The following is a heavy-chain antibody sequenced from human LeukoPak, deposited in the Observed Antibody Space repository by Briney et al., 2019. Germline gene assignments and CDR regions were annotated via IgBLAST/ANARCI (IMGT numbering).Heavy chain of an antibody. Sequence: GGSLRLSCAASGFTFSSYAMSWVRQAPGKGLEWVSAISGSGGSTYYADSVKGRFTISRDNSKNTLYLQMNSLRAEDTAVYYCAKESGIVVVPATHSPNWFDPWGQGTLVTVSS. CDR3: AKESGIVVVPATHSPNWFDP. J-gene: IGHJ5*02. CDR2: ISGSGGST. V-gene: IGHV3-23*01. CDR1: GFTFSSYA. D-gene: IGHD2-2*01.